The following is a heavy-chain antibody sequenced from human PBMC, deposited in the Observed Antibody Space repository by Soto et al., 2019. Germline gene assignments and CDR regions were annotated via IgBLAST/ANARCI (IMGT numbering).Heavy chain of an antibody. Sequence: SVKVSCKASGGTFSSYAISWVRQAPGEGLEWMGGIIPIFGTSNYAQKFQGRVTVTADESTSTAYMELSSLRSEDTAVYYCASALGWSMATIYYYFESSGEGTLFTVS. J-gene: IGHJ4*02. V-gene: IGHV1-69*13. CDR3: ASALGWSMATIYYYFES. CDR1: GGTFSSYA. CDR2: IIPIFGTS. D-gene: IGHD5-12*01.